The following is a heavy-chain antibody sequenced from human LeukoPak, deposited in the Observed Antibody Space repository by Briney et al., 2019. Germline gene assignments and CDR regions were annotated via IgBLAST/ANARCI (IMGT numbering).Heavy chain of an antibody. CDR2: INTDGSTT. CDR3: AKVANSYSYYYMDV. Sequence: GGSLRLSCAASGFTFSSYWMHWVRQAPGKGLVWVSRINTDGSTTSYADSVKGRFTISRDNSKNTLHLQMNSLRVEDTGVYFCAKVANSYSYYYMDVWGNGTTVAVSS. J-gene: IGHJ6*03. CDR1: GFTFSSYW. D-gene: IGHD5-12*01. V-gene: IGHV3-74*01.